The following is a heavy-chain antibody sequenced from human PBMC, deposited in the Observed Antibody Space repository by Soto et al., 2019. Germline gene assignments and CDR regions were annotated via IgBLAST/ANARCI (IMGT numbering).Heavy chain of an antibody. CDR1: GGSISSYY. J-gene: IGHJ5*01. CDR2: IYYSGST. Sequence: PSETLSLTCTVSGGSISSYYWSWIRQPPGKGLEWIGYIYYSGSTNYNPSLKSRVTISVDTSKNQFSLKLSSVTAADTAVYYCAILRRFFELLPAGRSRYYFDFWGQGTLVTVSS. D-gene: IGHD3-3*01. CDR3: AILRRFFELLPAGRSRYYFDF. V-gene: IGHV4-59*01.